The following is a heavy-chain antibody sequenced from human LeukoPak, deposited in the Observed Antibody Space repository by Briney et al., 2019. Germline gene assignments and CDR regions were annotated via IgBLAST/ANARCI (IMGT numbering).Heavy chain of an antibody. CDR1: GYTFTSYG. CDR2: ISAYNGNT. J-gene: IGHJ4*02. CDR3: ARGGMITFGGATRHFDY. Sequence: ASVKVSCKASGYTFTSYGISWGRQAPGQGLEWMGWISAYNGNTNYAQKLQGRVTMTTDTSTSTAYMELRSLRSDDTAVYYCARGGMITFGGATRHFDYWGQGTLVTVST. D-gene: IGHD3-16*01. V-gene: IGHV1-18*04.